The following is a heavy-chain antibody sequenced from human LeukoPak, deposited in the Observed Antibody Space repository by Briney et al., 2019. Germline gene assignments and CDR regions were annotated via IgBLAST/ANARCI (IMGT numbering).Heavy chain of an antibody. V-gene: IGHV3-53*01. CDR1: GGSISSSSYY. CDR3: AREWAS. Sequence: ETLSLTCTVSGGSISSSSYYWGWIRQPPGKGLEWVSVIYSGGSTYYADSVKGRFTISRDNSKNTLYLQMNSLRAEDTAVYYCAREWASWGQGTLVTVSS. CDR2: IYSGGST. J-gene: IGHJ5*02.